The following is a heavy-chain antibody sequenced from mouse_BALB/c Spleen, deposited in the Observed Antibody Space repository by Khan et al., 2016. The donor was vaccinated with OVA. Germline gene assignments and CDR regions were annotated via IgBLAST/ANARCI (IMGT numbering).Heavy chain of an antibody. D-gene: IGHD2-1*01. CDR3: ARLYYSWFAY. Sequence: QVQLQQSGAELVKPGASVKLSCKASGYTFTSYWMHWVKQRPGQGLEWIGEINPSNGRTNYNEKFKSKATLTVDKSSSTAYMQLSSLTSEDSAVYYCARLYYSWFAYWGPGTLVTVSA. V-gene: IGHV1S81*02. CDR1: GYTFTSYW. CDR2: INPSNGRT. J-gene: IGHJ3*01.